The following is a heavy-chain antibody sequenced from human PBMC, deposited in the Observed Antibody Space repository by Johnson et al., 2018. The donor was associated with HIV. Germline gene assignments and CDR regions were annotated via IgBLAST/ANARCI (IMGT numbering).Heavy chain of an antibody. CDR2: IYSGGST. CDR3: ARDGNGHDGGGYYDPVAFDM. J-gene: IGHJ3*02. CDR1: GFSVSNNY. Sequence: VQLVESGGGLVQPGGSLRLSCAASGFSVSNNYMSWVRQAPGKGLEWVSVIYSGGSTYHADSVKGRFTLSRDNSNNTLYLQMNSLRVEDTAMYYCARDGNGHDGGGYYDPVAFDMWGQGTLVTVSS. V-gene: IGHV3-66*01. D-gene: IGHD3-22*01.